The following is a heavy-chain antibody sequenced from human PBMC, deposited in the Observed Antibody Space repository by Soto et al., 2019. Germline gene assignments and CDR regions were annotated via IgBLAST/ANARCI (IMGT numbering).Heavy chain of an antibody. CDR2: INHSXST. J-gene: IGHJ5*02. CDR3: ARGPSMGWFDP. D-gene: IGHD3-10*01. Sequence: PXXTQPLTCAVYVGSFSGYYWSWIRQTPGKGREWIWXINHSXSTNYKQSLKXXVTISGDTXKNQLSLKLSSVNDADKDVYYCARGPSMGWFDPWGKGTLVTVYS. CDR1: VGSFSGYY. V-gene: IGHV4-34*01.